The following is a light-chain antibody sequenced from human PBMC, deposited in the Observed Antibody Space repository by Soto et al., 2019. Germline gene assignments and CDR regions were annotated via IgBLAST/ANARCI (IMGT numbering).Light chain of an antibody. J-gene: IGKJ4*01. CDR3: QQYYSPPI. Sequence: DIVLTQSPDSLAVSLGERATINCKSSQSVLYSSNNKNYLAWYQQKPGQPPKLLIYWASTRESGVPDRFSGSGSGTDFTLTIDSLQAEDVAVYYCQQYYSPPIFGGGTRVEIK. V-gene: IGKV4-1*01. CDR1: QSVLYSSNNKNY. CDR2: WAS.